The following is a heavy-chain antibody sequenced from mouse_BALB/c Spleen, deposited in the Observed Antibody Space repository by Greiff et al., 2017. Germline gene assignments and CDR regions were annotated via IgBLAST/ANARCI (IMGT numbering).Heavy chain of an antibody. Sequence: QVQLQQSGAELVRPGASVKLSCKASGYTFTSYWINWVKQRPGQGLEWIGNIYPSDSYTNYNQKFKDKATLTVDKSSSTAYMQLSSPTSEDSAVYYCTRSPGYYAMDYWGQGTSVTVSS. V-gene: IGHV1-69*02. CDR1: GYTFTSYW. J-gene: IGHJ4*01. CDR3: TRSPGYYAMDY. CDR2: IYPSDSYT.